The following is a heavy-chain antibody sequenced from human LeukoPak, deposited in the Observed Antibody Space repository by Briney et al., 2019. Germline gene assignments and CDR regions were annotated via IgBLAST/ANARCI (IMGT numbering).Heavy chain of an antibody. CDR1: GGSISSYY. J-gene: IGHJ1*01. V-gene: IGHV4-4*07. D-gene: IGHD6-19*01. CDR3: AISSIAVAGTQH. Sequence: SETLSLTCTVSGGSISSYYWSWIRQPAGKGLEWIGRIYTSGSTNYNPSLKSRVTMSVDTSKNQFSLKLSSVTAVDTAVYYCAISSIAVAGTQHWGQGTLVTVSS. CDR2: IYTSGST.